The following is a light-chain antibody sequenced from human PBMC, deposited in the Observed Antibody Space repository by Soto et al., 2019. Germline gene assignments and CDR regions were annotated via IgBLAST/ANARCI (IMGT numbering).Light chain of an antibody. CDR3: QQTDRSPLT. CDR1: QSISSW. J-gene: IGKJ4*01. V-gene: IGKV1-5*01. CDR2: AAS. Sequence: DIQMTQSPSTLSASVGDRVTITCRASQSISSWLAWYQQRPGKAPKLLIYAASNLRSGVPPRFSGRGSGADFTLTISSLQSEDFATYFCQQTDRSPLTFGGGTKVDI.